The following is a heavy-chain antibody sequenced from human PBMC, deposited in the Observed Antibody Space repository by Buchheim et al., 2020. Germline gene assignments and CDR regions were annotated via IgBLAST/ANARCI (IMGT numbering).Heavy chain of an antibody. CDR1: GGSISGGGDY. J-gene: IGHJ4*02. V-gene: IGHV4-31*03. CDR3: ARDAYYFDS. CDR2: IAYSGAT. D-gene: IGHD3-16*01. Sequence: QVQLQESGPGLVKPSQTLSLTCTVSGGSISGGGDYWTWIRQHPGKGLEWIGYIAYSGATYYNLSLKGRVIMSVDTSTNHFSLKLTSVTAADTAVYYCARDAYYFDSWGQGTL.